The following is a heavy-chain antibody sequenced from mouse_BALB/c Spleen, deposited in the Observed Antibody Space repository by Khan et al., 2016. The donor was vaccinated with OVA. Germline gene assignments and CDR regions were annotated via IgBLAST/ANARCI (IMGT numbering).Heavy chain of an antibody. V-gene: IGHV1S132*01. CDR1: GYIFTSYW. Sequence: QIQLVQSGTELVRPGASVKLSSKTSGYIFTSYWIHWVKQRSGQGLEWIARIYPGTGSTYYNEKFKGKATLTADKSSSTAYMPLSNVKSEDSAVYFFARGKYGNYWGAMDYWGQGTSVTVSS. CDR3: ARGKYGNYWGAMDY. J-gene: IGHJ4*01. D-gene: IGHD2-10*02. CDR2: IYPGTGST.